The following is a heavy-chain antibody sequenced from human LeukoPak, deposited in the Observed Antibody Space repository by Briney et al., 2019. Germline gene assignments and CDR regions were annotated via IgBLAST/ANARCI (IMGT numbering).Heavy chain of an antibody. Sequence: PGGSLRLSCAASGFTFSSYGMHWVRQAPGKGLEWVAVISYDGSNKYYADSVKGRFTISRDNSKNTLYLQMNSLRAEDTAVYYCAKDLGYYFDYWGQGTLVTVSS. CDR1: GFTFSSYG. D-gene: IGHD3-16*01. CDR2: ISYDGSNK. V-gene: IGHV3-30*18. CDR3: AKDLGYYFDY. J-gene: IGHJ4*02.